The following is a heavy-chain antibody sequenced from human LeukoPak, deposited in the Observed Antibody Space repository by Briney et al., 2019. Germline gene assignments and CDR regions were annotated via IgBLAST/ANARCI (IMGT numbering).Heavy chain of an antibody. Sequence: SETLSLTCAVYGGSFSGYYWSWIRQPPGKGLEWIGEINHSGSTNYNPSLKSRVTISVDTSKNQFSLKLSSVPAADTAVYYCARTVKYSYGYSWFDYWGQGTLVTVSS. CDR3: ARTVKYSYGYSWFDY. CDR1: GGSFSGYY. D-gene: IGHD5-18*01. CDR2: INHSGST. J-gene: IGHJ4*02. V-gene: IGHV4-34*01.